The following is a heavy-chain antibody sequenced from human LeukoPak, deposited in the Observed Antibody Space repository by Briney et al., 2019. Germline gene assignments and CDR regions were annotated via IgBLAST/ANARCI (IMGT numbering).Heavy chain of an antibody. CDR3: ARGSGLQVAGTSGDP. CDR1: GYTFTSYD. V-gene: IGHV1-8*01. Sequence: ASVKVSCKASGYTFTSYDINWVRQATGQGLEWVGWMNPNSGNTGYAQKFQGRGTMTRNTSISTAYMELSSLRSEDTAVYYCARGSGLQVAGTSGDPWGQGTLVTVSS. J-gene: IGHJ5*02. CDR2: MNPNSGNT. D-gene: IGHD6-19*01.